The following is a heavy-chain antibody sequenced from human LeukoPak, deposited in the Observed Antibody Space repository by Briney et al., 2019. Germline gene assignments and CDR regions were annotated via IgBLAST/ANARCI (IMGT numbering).Heavy chain of an antibody. CDR1: GFTFSSYG. D-gene: IGHD6-19*01. V-gene: IGHV3-30*02. J-gene: IGHJ6*02. Sequence: PGGSLRLSCAASGFTFSSYGMHWVRQAPGKGLEWVAFIRYDGSNKYYADSVKGRFTISRDNAKNSLYLQMNSLRAEDTAVYYCARGVAVAVGHYYGMDVWGQGTTVTVSS. CDR3: ARGVAVAVGHYYGMDV. CDR2: IRYDGSNK.